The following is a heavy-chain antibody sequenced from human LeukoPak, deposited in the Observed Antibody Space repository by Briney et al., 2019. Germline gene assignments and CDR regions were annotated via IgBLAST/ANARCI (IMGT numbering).Heavy chain of an antibody. CDR1: GYTSTSYY. Sequence: ASVKVSCKASGYTSTSYYMHWVRQAPGQGLEWMGIINPSGGSTSYAQKFQGGVTMTRDTSTSTVYMELSSLRSEDTAVYYCARDWKSMVRGANFDYWGQGTLVTVSS. D-gene: IGHD3-10*01. CDR2: INPSGGST. J-gene: IGHJ4*02. V-gene: IGHV1-46*01. CDR3: ARDWKSMVRGANFDY.